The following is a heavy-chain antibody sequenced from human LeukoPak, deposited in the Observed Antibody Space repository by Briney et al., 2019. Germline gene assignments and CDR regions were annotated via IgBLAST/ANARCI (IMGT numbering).Heavy chain of an antibody. CDR3: ARDWRDSSGKFPNDAFDI. Sequence: GGSLRLSCAASGFTFSSYGMSWIRQAPGKGLEWVSYISSSGSIYYADSVKGRFTISRDNAKNSLYLQMNSLRAEDTAVYYCARDWRDSSGKFPNDAFDIWGQGTMVTVSS. CDR2: ISSSGSI. CDR1: GFTFSSYG. J-gene: IGHJ3*02. V-gene: IGHV3-48*04. D-gene: IGHD3-22*01.